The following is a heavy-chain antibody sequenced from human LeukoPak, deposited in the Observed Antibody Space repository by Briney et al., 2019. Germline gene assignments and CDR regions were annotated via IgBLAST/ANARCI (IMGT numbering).Heavy chain of an antibody. CDR3: ARVGYSYGFDYFDY. D-gene: IGHD5-18*01. CDR1: GGTFSSYA. V-gene: IGHV1-69*13. CDR2: IIPIFGTA. Sequence: SVKLSCKASGGTFSSYAISWVRQAPGQGLEWMGGIIPIFGTANYAQKFQGRVTITADESTSTAYMELSSLRSEDTAVYYCARVGYSYGFDYFDYWGQGTLVTVSS. J-gene: IGHJ4*02.